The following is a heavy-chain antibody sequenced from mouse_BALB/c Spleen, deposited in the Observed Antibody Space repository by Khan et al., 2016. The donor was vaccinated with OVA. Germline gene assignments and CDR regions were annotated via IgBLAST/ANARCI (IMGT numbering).Heavy chain of an antibody. CDR2: IDPFSGGA. CDR1: GYSFTSYY. J-gene: IGHJ3*01. Sequence: EVELVESGPELMKPGSSVKISCKASGYSFTSYYIHWVMQSPGKSLEWIGYIDPFSGGATYNQNFKGKATLTVDKSSNTAYIHLSNLTSEESAVYFCTRHGYVAWFTYWGQGTLVTVSA. D-gene: IGHD2-2*01. CDR3: TRHGYVAWFTY. V-gene: IGHV1S135*01.